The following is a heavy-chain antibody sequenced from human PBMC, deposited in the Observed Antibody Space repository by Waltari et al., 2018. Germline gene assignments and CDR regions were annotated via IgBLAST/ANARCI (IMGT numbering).Heavy chain of an antibody. V-gene: IGHV3-20*01. CDR1: GFTFDAYG. Sequence: EVQLVESGGGVVRPGGSLRLSCAASGFTFDAYGMSWVRQVPGKGLEWVAGLNWNGATTRYAESVRGRFTISRDNGKNSLYLHMNSLRAEDTALYHCAKTKYSGTYYFDSWGLGTLVTVSS. CDR2: LNWNGATT. J-gene: IGHJ4*02. CDR3: AKTKYSGTYYFDS. D-gene: IGHD1-26*01.